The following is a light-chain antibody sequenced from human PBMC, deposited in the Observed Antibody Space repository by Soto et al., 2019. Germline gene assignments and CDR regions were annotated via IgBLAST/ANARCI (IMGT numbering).Light chain of an antibody. J-gene: IGKJ4*01. CDR1: QDISNY. CDR2: DAS. V-gene: IGKV1-33*01. CDR3: QQYDNLPLT. Sequence: DIQMTQSPSSLSASVGDRVTITCQARQDISNYLNWYQQKPGKAPKLLIYDASNLETGVPSRFSGSGSGTDFIFTISSLQPEDIATYYCQQYDNLPLTFGGGTNVEIK.